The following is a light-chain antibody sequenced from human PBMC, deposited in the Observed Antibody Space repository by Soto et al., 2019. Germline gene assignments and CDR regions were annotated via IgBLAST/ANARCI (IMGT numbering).Light chain of an antibody. J-gene: IGLJ1*01. CDR2: EGS. Sequence: QPVLTQPASVSGSPGQSITISCTGTSSDVGSYNLVSWYQQHPGKAPKLMIYEGSKRPSGVSNRFSGSKSGNTASLTISGLQAEDEADYYCCSYAGSSTPGYVFGTGTKLTVL. CDR1: SSDVGSYNL. V-gene: IGLV2-23*01. CDR3: CSYAGSSTPGYV.